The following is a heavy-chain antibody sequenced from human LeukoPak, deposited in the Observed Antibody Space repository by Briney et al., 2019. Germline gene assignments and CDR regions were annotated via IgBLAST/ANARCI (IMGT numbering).Heavy chain of an antibody. Sequence: PGGSLRLSCAASGFTFSNYLMNWVRHAPGKGLECVAHINQDSSETYYVDAVKGRFTIFRDNTKNSLYLQMNSLRAEDTAVYYCARDGSRGYSYGYSDFWGQGTLVTVSS. V-gene: IGHV3-7*01. CDR2: INQDSSET. D-gene: IGHD5-18*01. CDR1: GFTFSNYL. CDR3: ARDGSRGYSYGYSDF. J-gene: IGHJ4*02.